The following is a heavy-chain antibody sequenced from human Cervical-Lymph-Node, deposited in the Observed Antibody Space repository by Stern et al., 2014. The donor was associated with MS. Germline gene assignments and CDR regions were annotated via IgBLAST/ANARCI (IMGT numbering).Heavy chain of an antibody. CDR1: GGSISSSNW. J-gene: IGHJ6*02. Sequence: QLQLQESGPGLVKPSGTLSLTCAVSGGSISSSNWWSWVRQPPGKGLEWFGEIYHSGSTNYNPSLKSRVTISVDNSKKQFSLKLRSVTAADTAVYYCATGPRIYGMGVWGQGTTVTVSS. CDR2: IYHSGST. V-gene: IGHV4-4*02. CDR3: ATGPRIYGMGV.